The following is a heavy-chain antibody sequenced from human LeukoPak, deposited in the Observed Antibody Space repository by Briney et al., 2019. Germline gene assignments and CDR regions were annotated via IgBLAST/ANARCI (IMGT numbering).Heavy chain of an antibody. V-gene: IGHV3-74*01. CDR2: INSDGSST. D-gene: IGHD2-15*01. J-gene: IGHJ4*02. Sequence: GGSLRLSCAASGFTFRSYWMHWVRQASGKGLVWVSRINSDGSSTSYADSVKGRFTISRDNSKNTLYLHMNSLRGEDTAMYFCARGCGGGPGCYILDYWGQGTLVTVSS. CDR3: ARGCGGGPGCYILDY. CDR1: GFTFRSYW.